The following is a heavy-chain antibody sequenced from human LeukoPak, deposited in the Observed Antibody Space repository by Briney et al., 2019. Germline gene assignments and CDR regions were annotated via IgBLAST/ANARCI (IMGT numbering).Heavy chain of an antibody. CDR2: IYYSGST. D-gene: IGHD1-26*01. Sequence: SQTLSLTCTVSGGSISSGDYYWSWIRQPPGKGLEWIGYIYYSGSTYYNPSLKSRVTTSVDTSKNQFSLKLSSVTAADTAVYYCARAYTTYSGSYYFDYWGQGTLVTVSS. CDR1: GGSISSGDYY. CDR3: ARAYTTYSGSYYFDY. V-gene: IGHV4-30-4*08. J-gene: IGHJ4*02.